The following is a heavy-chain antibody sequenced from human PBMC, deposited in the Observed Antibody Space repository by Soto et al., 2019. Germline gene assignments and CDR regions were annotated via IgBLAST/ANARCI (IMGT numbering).Heavy chain of an antibody. D-gene: IGHD1-1*01. Sequence: EVQLLQSGGGLGQPGGSLRLSCGVSGGIFSDYAMSWVRQAPGKGLEWVSGISGSGGSTYYAASVKGRFTISRDNSNNTLFLQMSGLRADDAAVYYCAKRQWDYTGSAFDIWGQGTMVTVSS. CDR1: GGIFSDYA. CDR3: AKRQWDYTGSAFDI. J-gene: IGHJ3*02. V-gene: IGHV3-23*01. CDR2: ISGSGGST.